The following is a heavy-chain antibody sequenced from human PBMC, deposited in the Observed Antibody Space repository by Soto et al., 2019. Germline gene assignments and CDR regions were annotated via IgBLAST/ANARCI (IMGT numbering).Heavy chain of an antibody. Sequence: SETLSLTCTVSGGSISSYYWSWIRQPPGKGLEWIGYIYYSGSTNYNPSLKSRVTISVDTSKNQFSLKLSSVTAADTAVYYCARLSSGWTNYYYYYGMDVWGQGTTVTVSS. CDR1: GGSISSYY. V-gene: IGHV4-59*01. CDR3: ARLSSGWTNYYYYYGMDV. CDR2: IYYSGST. D-gene: IGHD6-19*01. J-gene: IGHJ6*02.